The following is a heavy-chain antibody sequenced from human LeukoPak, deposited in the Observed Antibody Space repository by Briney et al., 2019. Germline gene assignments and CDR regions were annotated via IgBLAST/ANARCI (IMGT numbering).Heavy chain of an antibody. CDR2: ISDNGGMT. D-gene: IGHD1-26*01. Sequence: SGGSLRLSCSASGITFSSHAMHWVRQAPGKGLEYLSGISDNGGMTFYADSVKGRFTISRDNSINTPYLQMSSLRGEDTAVYYCARGHYSGSYPLHWFDPWGQGTLVTVSS. CDR3: ARGHYSGSYPLHWFDP. CDR1: GITFSSHA. V-gene: IGHV3-64D*06. J-gene: IGHJ5*02.